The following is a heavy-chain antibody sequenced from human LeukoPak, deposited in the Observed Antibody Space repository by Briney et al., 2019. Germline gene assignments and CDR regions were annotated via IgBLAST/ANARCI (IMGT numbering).Heavy chain of an antibody. D-gene: IGHD3-3*01. Sequence: SETLSLTCTVSGGSISSSSYYWGWMRQPPGTGLEWIGSIYYSGSTYYNPSLKGRVTISVDTSKNQFSLKLSSVTAADTAVYYCESLPEWLLYDYFDYWGQGTLVTVSS. CDR2: IYYSGST. V-gene: IGHV4-39*01. J-gene: IGHJ4*02. CDR3: ESLPEWLLYDYFDY. CDR1: GGSISSSSYY.